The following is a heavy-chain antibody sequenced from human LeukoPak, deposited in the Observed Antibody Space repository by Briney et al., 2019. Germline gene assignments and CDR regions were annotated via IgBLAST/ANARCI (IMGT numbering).Heavy chain of an antibody. CDR3: ARVMKVVPAAMWYYYGMDV. CDR2: ISSSSSYI. CDR1: GFTFSSYS. Sequence: PGGSLRLSCAASGFTFSSYSMNWVRQAPGKGLEWVSSISSSSSYIYYADSVKGRFTISRDNAKNSLYLQMNSLRAEDTAVYYCARVMKVVPAAMWYYYGMDVWGQGTTVTVSS. J-gene: IGHJ6*02. V-gene: IGHV3-21*01. D-gene: IGHD2-2*01.